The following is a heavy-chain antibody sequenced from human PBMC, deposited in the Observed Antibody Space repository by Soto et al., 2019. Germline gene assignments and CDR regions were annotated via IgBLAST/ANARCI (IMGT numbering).Heavy chain of an antibody. CDR3: TIKDYDSGGSDS. Sequence: EVQLVESGGGLVLPGRSLTLSCVASGFNFQNYAMQWVRQVPGKGLEWVSGINWSTGTTGYADTVKGRFLLSRDNAGNSLYLDMNSLGVEDTAFYYCTIKDYDSGGSDSWGPGTLVTVSS. CDR2: INWSTGTT. D-gene: IGHD3-16*01. CDR1: GFNFQNYA. J-gene: IGHJ4*02. V-gene: IGHV3-9*01.